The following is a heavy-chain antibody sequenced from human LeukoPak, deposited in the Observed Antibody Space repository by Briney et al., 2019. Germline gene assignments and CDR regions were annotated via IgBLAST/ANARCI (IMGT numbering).Heavy chain of an antibody. V-gene: IGHV1-18*04. J-gene: IGHJ4*02. CDR2: ISAYNGNT. Sequence: ASVKVSCKASGYTFTSYGISWVRQAPGQGLEWMGWISAYNGNTNYAQKLQGRVTMTTDTSTSTAYMELRSLRSDDTAVYYCARIAVAGTKTYYFDYWGQGTLVTVSP. CDR3: ARIAVAGTKTYYFDY. D-gene: IGHD6-19*01. CDR1: GYTFTSYG.